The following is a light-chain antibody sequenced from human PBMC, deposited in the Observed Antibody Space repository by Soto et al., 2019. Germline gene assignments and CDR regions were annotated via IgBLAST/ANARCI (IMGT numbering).Light chain of an antibody. CDR3: QKDYCTPRT. J-gene: IGKJ1*01. V-gene: IGKV4-1*01. CDR1: QSVLYSSNNKNY. Sequence: DIVMTQSPDSLAVSLGERATINCKSSQSVLYSSNNKNYLAWYQQKPGQPPKLLIYWASTREAGVPDRFSGSGSGPDFNLTISSLQAEDGAVYYCQKDYCTPRTFGQRTKVYTK. CDR2: WAS.